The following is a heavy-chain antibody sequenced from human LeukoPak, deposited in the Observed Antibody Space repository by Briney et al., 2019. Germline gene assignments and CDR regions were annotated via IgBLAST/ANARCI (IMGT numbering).Heavy chain of an antibody. D-gene: IGHD6-6*01. J-gene: IGHJ6*03. V-gene: IGHV4-59*08. CDR1: GGSISRYY. Sequence: SETLSLTCTVSGGSISRYYWSWIRQPPGKGLEWIGCIYYSGSTNYNPSLKSRVTISVDTSKNQFSLKLSSVTAADTAVYYCARLGSSSGYYYSYMDVWGKGTTVTVSS. CDR3: ARLGSSSGYYYSYMDV. CDR2: IYYSGST.